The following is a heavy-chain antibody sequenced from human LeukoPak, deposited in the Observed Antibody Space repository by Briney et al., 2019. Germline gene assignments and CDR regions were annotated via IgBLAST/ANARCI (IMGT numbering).Heavy chain of an antibody. Sequence: GGSLRLSCAASGFTFSSYGMHWVRQAPGKGLEWVAVISYDGSNKYYADSVKGRFTISRDNSKNTLYLQMNSLRAEDTAVYYCARDNWGSDYWGQGTLVTVSS. D-gene: IGHD7-27*01. CDR3: ARDNWGSDY. CDR2: ISYDGSNK. J-gene: IGHJ4*02. V-gene: IGHV3-30*03. CDR1: GFTFSSYG.